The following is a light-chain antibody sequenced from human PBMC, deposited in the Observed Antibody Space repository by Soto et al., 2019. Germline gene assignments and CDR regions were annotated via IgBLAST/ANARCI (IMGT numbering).Light chain of an antibody. J-gene: IGKJ2*01. Sequence: EIVLTQSPGTLSLSPGERATLSCRASQSVSSSYLAWYQQKPGQAPRRLIYGASSRATGIPDRFSGSGSGTAFTLTISSLDPEDFAVYYCQQYGSSPYTFGPGTKLQIK. CDR3: QQYGSSPYT. CDR2: GAS. CDR1: QSVSSSY. V-gene: IGKV3-20*01.